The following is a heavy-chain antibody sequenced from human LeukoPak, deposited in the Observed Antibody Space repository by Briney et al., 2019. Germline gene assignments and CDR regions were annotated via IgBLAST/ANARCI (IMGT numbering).Heavy chain of an antibody. D-gene: IGHD3-22*01. J-gene: IGHJ3*02. CDR3: AQERYDSSGHPDAFDI. CDR1: GGTFSSYA. Sequence: SVKVSCKASGGTFSSYAISWVRQAPGQGLEWMGGIIPIFGTANYAQKFQGRVTITTDESTGTAYMELSSLRSEDTAVYYCAQERYDSSGHPDAFDIWGQGTMVTVSS. V-gene: IGHV1-69*05. CDR2: IIPIFGTA.